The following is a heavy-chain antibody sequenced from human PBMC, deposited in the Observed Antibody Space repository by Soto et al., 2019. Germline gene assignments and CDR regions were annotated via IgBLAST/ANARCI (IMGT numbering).Heavy chain of an antibody. Sequence: EVQLVESGGGLVQPGGSLRLSCAASGFAFSNYWMHWVRQAPGKGLVWVSHVNSDGSTATYADSVKGRFTISRDNAKNMLYLQMNSLRAEDTAVDYCARSRCPYYCDCWGQGTLVSVSS. CDR2: VNSDGSTA. CDR3: ARSRCPYYCDC. CDR1: GFAFSNYW. V-gene: IGHV3-74*01. J-gene: IGHJ4*02.